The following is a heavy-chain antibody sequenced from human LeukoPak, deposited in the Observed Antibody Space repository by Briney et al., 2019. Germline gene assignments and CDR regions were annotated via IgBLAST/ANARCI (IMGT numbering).Heavy chain of an antibody. J-gene: IGHJ4*02. CDR2: IYYSGST. D-gene: IGHD2-2*01. Sequence: SETLSLTCTVSGGSISSYYWSWIRQSPGKGLEWIGYIYYSGSTNYNPSLKSRVTISVDTSKNQFSLKLSSVTAADTAVYYCARGLGCSSTSCPPVDYWGQGTLVTVSS. CDR3: ARGLGCSSTSCPPVDY. CDR1: GGSISSYY. V-gene: IGHV4-59*12.